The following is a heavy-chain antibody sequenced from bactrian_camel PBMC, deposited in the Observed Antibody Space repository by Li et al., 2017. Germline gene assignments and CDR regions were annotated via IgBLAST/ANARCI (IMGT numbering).Heavy chain of an antibody. CDR3: VRDRADWSSTLRDWAY. D-gene: IGHD8*01. Sequence: HVQLVESGGGLVQPGGSVRLSCAASGIDFTNYWMYWVRQAPGKGLEWVSAINSAGGTTYYAPSVKGRFTITRDNAKNVVYQQTNNLKAEDTAVYRCVRDRADWSSTLRDWAYWGQGTQVTV. CDR1: GIDFTNYW. J-gene: IGHJ4*01. CDR2: INSAGGTT. V-gene: IGHV3S1*01.